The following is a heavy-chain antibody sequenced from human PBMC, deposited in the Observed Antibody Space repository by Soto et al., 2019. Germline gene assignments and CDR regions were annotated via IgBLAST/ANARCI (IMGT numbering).Heavy chain of an antibody. CDR2: IRSKANSYAT. Sequence: EVQLVASGGGLGQPGGSLKLSCAASGFTFSGSAMHWFRQDSGKGLEWVGRIRSKANSYATAYAASVKGRLTRSRDDSKNTAYLQINSLKTEDTAVYYCTLYVTTSSFDIWGQGTMVTVSS. D-gene: IGHD4-17*01. CDR1: GFTFSGSA. J-gene: IGHJ3*02. CDR3: TLYVTTSSFDI. V-gene: IGHV3-73*01.